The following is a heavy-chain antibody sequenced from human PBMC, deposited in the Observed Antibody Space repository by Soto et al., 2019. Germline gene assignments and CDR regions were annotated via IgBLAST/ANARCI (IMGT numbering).Heavy chain of an antibody. V-gene: IGHV4-30-4*08. CDR1: GDSISSDYYH. J-gene: IGHJ6*02. Sequence: PSKTLSLTCTVSGDSISSDYYHWTWIRQSPGKGLEWIGYIHHSGSILYNPSLKSRVTISVDTSKNQFSLHLTSVTAADTAVYFCAREDDGGDSLDVWGQGTTVTVSS. D-gene: IGHD2-21*02. CDR3: AREDDGGDSLDV. CDR2: IHHSGSI.